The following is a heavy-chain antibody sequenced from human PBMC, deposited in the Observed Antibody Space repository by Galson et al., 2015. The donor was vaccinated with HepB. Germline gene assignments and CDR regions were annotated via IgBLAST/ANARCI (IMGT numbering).Heavy chain of an antibody. V-gene: IGHV4-59*11. Sequence: ETLSLTCTVSGGSISGHYWSWIRQPPGKGLEWIGYTYYSGSTNNNPSLKSRATISRDTSKNQFSLRLSSVTAADTAVYYCARDVTGEWYFDLWGRGTLVTVSS. D-gene: IGHD7-27*01. J-gene: IGHJ2*01. CDR2: TYYSGST. CDR1: GGSISGHY. CDR3: ARDVTGEWYFDL.